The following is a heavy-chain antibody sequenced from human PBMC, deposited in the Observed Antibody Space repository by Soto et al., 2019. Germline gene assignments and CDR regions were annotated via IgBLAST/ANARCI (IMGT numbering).Heavy chain of an antibody. Sequence: QIQLVQSGAEVKKPGASVKVSCKASGYTFTTYGIAWLRQAPGQGLEWMGWIRTYDGNTDYAQKYEGRVTMTRDTSTSTAYMELRSLRSDDTAVYYCARGSGSYYKYNWFDPWGQGTLVTVSS. CDR2: IRTYDGNT. D-gene: IGHD3-10*01. CDR1: GYTFTTYG. V-gene: IGHV1-18*01. J-gene: IGHJ5*02. CDR3: ARGSGSYYKYNWFDP.